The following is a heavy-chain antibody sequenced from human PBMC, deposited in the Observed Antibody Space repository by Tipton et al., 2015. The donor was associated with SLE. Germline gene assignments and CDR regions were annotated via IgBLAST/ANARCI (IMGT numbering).Heavy chain of an antibody. CDR2: ISYDGTKK. D-gene: IGHD3-3*01. CDR3: ASVTIFGVVIRTRDAFDI. CDR1: GFTFNSYA. J-gene: IGHJ3*02. V-gene: IGHV3-30*04. Sequence: SLRLSCAASGFTFNSYAMHWVRQAPGKGLEWVAVISYDGTKKYYADSVKGRFTISRGNSKNTLYLQMNSLRAEDTAVYYCASVTIFGVVIRTRDAFDIWGQGTMVTVSS.